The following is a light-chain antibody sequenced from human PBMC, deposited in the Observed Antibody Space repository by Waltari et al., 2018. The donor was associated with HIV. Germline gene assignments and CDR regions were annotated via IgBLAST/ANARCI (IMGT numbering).Light chain of an antibody. J-gene: IGKJ5*01. V-gene: IGKV1-8*01. CDR2: GAW. Sequence: AIRLTQSPTSLSASTGARITITCRPSQDRSTYLAWFQQKAGEAPHLLVYGAWSLENGVPSRFSGSGSGTNFSLTISCLQSEDVATYFCQQYFNYPLTFGQGTRLVIK. CDR1: QDRSTY. CDR3: QQYFNYPLT.